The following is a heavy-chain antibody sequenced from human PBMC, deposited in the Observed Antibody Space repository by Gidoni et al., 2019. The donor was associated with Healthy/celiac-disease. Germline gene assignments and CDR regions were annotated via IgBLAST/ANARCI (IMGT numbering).Heavy chain of an antibody. CDR1: GFTFRSYG. V-gene: IGHV3-30*18. CDR3: AKEGGGQQLVQFLYYYYYGMDV. D-gene: IGHD6-13*01. J-gene: IGHJ6*02. Sequence: QVQLVESGGGVVQPGRSLRLSCAASGFTFRSYGMHWVRQAPGKGLEWVAVISYDGSNKYYADSVKGRFTISRDNSKNTLYLQMNSLRAEDTAVYYCAKEGGGQQLVQFLYYYYYGMDVWGQGTTVTVSS. CDR2: ISYDGSNK.